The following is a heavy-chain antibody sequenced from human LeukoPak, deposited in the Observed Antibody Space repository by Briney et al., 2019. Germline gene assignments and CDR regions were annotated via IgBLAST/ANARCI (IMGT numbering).Heavy chain of an antibody. CDR1: GFTFTNYA. J-gene: IGHJ4*02. V-gene: IGHV3-23*01. D-gene: IGHD3-22*01. CDR2: ISGSGGST. CDR3: AKGGSYYYDTSGYFGY. Sequence: GGSLRLSCAASGFTFTNYAMNWVRQAPGKGLEWVSGISGSGGSTYYADSVKGRFTISRDNSKNTLYLQMSSLRAEDTAVYYCAKGGSYYYDTSGYFGYWGQGTLVTVSS.